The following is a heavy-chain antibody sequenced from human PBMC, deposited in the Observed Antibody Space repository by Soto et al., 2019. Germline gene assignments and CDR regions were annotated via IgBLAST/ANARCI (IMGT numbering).Heavy chain of an antibody. Sequence: EVQVEESGGDLVQPGGSLRLSCAASGFTFSRYWMTWVRQAPGKGLEWLAYINQDGAETYYVDSVKGRFSISRDNAKNSVYLQMNSLRTEDTAVYFCARVGDGYTSSSVECWGQGTLVTVSS. J-gene: IGHJ4*02. CDR1: GFTFSRYW. CDR3: ARVGDGYTSSSVEC. D-gene: IGHD3-16*01. CDR2: INQDGAET. V-gene: IGHV3-7*05.